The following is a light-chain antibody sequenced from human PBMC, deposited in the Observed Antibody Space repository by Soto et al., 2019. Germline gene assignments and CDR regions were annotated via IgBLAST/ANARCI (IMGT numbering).Light chain of an antibody. Sequence: IVLTQSPCTLSLSPGERATLSCRASQNVARNYLAWYQQRPGQAPRLLIYDASTRATGIPDRFSGSGSGTDFTLTISRLEPEDFAVYFCQQYARSPLAFGGGTK. J-gene: IGKJ4*01. CDR3: QQYARSPLA. CDR2: DAS. CDR1: QNVARNY. V-gene: IGKV3-20*01.